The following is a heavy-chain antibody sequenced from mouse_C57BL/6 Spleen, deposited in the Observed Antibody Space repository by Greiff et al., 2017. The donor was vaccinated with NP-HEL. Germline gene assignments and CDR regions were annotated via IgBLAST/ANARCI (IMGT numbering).Heavy chain of an antibody. CDR2: SRNKANDYTT. J-gene: IGHJ2*01. CDR3: ARASYYGSYFDY. CDR1: GFTFSDFY. V-gene: IGHV7-1*01. Sequence: EVKLMESGGGLVQSGRSLRLSCATSGFTFSDFYMEWVRQAPGKGLEWIAASRNKANDYTTEYSASVKGRFIVSRDTSQSILYLQMNALRAEDTAIYYCARASYYGSYFDYWGQGTTLTVSS. D-gene: IGHD1-1*01.